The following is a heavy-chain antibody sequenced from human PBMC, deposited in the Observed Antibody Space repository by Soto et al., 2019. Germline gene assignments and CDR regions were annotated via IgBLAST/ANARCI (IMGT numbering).Heavy chain of an antibody. Sequence: AASVKVSCKASGYTFTSYGISWVRQAPGQGLEWMGWISAYNGNTNYAQKLQGRVTMTTDTSTSTAYMELSSLRSEDTAVYYCGFWKGDSARGYYYYGMDVWGQGTTVTVSS. D-gene: IGHD3-3*01. J-gene: IGHJ6*02. V-gene: IGHV1-18*01. CDR2: ISAYNGNT. CDR1: GYTFTSYG. CDR3: GFWKGDSARGYYYYGMDV.